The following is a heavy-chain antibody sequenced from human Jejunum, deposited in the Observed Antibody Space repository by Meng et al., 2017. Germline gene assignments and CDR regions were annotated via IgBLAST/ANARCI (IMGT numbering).Heavy chain of an antibody. D-gene: IGHD1-26*01. V-gene: IGHV4-59*08. J-gene: IGHJ4*02. CDR3: ARRHSGGYMYYYFDY. CDR1: GGSITSQY. Sequence: QVQLQESGPGLVEASETLSLTCTVSGGSITSQYWGWIRQSPGKGLEWIGYTYYTGSASYNPSLKSRVTISLDKAKNQFSLKLSAVTVADTAVYYCARRHSGGYMYYYFDYWGRGSLVTVSS. CDR2: TYYTGSA.